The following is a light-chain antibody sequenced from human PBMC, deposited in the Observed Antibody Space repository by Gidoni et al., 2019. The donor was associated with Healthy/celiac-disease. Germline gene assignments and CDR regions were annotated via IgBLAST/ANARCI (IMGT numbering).Light chain of an antibody. CDR2: GKN. CDR1: SLRSYY. V-gene: IGLV3-19*01. J-gene: IGLJ2*01. CDR3: NSRDSSGNVV. Sequence: SSELTQVPAVSVAFGQTVRITCQGDSLRSYYASWYQQKPGQAPVLVIYGKNNRPSGIPDRFSGSSSGNTASLTITGAQAEDEADYYCNSRDSSGNVVFGGGTKLTVL.